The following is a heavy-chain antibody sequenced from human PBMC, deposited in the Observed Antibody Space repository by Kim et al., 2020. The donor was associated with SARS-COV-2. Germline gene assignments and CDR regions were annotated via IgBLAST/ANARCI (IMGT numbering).Heavy chain of an antibody. CDR1: GGSISSYY. D-gene: IGHD5-18*01. Sequence: SETLSLTCTVSGGSISSYYWSWIRQPPGKGLEWIGYIYYSGSTNYNPSLKSRVTISVDTSKNQFSLKLSSVTAADTAVYYCARKEYSYGYSVYYFDYWGQGTLVSVSS. CDR2: IYYSGST. J-gene: IGHJ4*02. V-gene: IGHV4-59*13. CDR3: ARKEYSYGYSVYYFDY.